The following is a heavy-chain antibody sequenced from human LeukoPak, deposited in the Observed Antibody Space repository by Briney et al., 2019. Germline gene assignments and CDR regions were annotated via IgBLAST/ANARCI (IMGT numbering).Heavy chain of an antibody. CDR3: ARDKASGSSYGSSCHF. CDR1: GFTFNNYW. CDR2: IKEDEKEK. Sequence: GGSLRLSCAASGFTFNNYWMTGVRPGPGKGVEGVAQIKEDEKEKYYEVSVRGRFTISRDNAKNSQYLQMNSLRVEDTALYYCARDKASGSSYGSSCHFWGQGTMVTVS. V-gene: IGHV3-7*01. J-gene: IGHJ3*01. D-gene: IGHD1-26*01.